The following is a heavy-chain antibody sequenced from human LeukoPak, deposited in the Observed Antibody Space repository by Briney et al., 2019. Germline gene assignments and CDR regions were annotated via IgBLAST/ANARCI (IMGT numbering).Heavy chain of an antibody. CDR2: ISPSGDRT. Sequence: GGSLRLSCAASGFTFGSYGMSWVRRAPGKGLEWVSFISPSGDRTSNADSVEGRFTISRDNPRDTLYLQMNSLRDEDTAGYYCAIMHGYYDGSGYWVQWGQGTLVTVSS. V-gene: IGHV3-23*01. CDR3: AIMHGYYDGSGYWVQ. CDR1: GFTFGSYG. D-gene: IGHD3-22*01. J-gene: IGHJ4*02.